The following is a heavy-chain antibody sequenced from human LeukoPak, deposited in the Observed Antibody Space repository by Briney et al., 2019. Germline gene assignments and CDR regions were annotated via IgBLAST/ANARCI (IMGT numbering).Heavy chain of an antibody. Sequence: ASVKVSCKASGYTFTSYDINWVRQATGQGLEWMGWISAYNGNTNYAQKLQGRVTMTTDTSTSTAYMELRSLRSDDTAVYYCARDSSSSSNYWGQGTLVTVSS. CDR2: ISAYNGNT. CDR1: GYTFTSYD. V-gene: IGHV1-18*01. CDR3: ARDSSSSSNY. J-gene: IGHJ4*02. D-gene: IGHD6-6*01.